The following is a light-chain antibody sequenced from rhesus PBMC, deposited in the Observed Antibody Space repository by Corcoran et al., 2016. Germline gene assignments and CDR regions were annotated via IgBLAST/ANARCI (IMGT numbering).Light chain of an antibody. J-gene: IGKJ1*01. CDR1: QGISNW. V-gene: IGKV1-69*01. Sequence: DIQMTQSPSSLSASVGDRVTITCRASQGISNWLAWYQQKPGKAPKLLIYRESNLETVVPSRFSGSGSGTKFTLTISSLQPEEIATYYCQQHDNSPTFGQGTKVEIK. CDR3: QQHDNSPT. CDR2: RES.